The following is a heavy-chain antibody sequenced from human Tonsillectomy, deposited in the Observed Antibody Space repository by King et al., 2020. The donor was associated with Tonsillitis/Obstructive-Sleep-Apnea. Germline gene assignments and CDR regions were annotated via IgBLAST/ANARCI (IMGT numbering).Heavy chain of an antibody. V-gene: IGHV4-39*01. Sequence: RQLQESGPGLVKPSETLSLTCTVSGGSISSSSYYWGWIRQPPGKGLAWIGNIYHSGTTYYNPSLKSRVTISVDTSKHQFSLKLSSVTAADTAVYYCARGYCSGTRCYPFDYWGQGTLVTVSS. CDR1: GGSISSSSYY. J-gene: IGHJ4*02. CDR2: IYHSGTT. D-gene: IGHD2-2*01. CDR3: ARGYCSGTRCYPFDY.